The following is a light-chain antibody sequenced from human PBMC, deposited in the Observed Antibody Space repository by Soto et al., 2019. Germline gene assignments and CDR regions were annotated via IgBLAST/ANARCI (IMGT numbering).Light chain of an antibody. CDR1: SSNIGNTY. Sequence: QSVLTQPPSVSAAPGQKVTISCSGSSSNIGNTYVSWYQQLAGTAPKLLIYDNNKRPSGIPDRFSGSKSGTSATLGITGPQTGDEADYYCGTWDSSLSAVVFGGGTKLTVL. V-gene: IGLV1-51*01. CDR3: GTWDSSLSAVV. J-gene: IGLJ2*01. CDR2: DNN.